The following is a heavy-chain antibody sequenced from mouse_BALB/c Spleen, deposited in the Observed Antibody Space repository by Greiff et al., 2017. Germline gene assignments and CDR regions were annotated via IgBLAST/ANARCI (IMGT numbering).Heavy chain of an antibody. CDR2: IDPSDSYT. V-gene: IGHV1S127*01. CDR3: TRDRGIPYYFDY. D-gene: IGHD3-1*01. Sequence: QVQLQQPGAELVKPGASVKMSCKASGYTFTSYWMHWVKQRPGQGLEWIGVIDPSDSYTSYNQKFKGKATLTVDTSSSTAYMQLSSLTSEDSAVYYCTRDRGIPYYFDYWGQGTTLTVSS. CDR1: GYTFTSYW. J-gene: IGHJ2*01.